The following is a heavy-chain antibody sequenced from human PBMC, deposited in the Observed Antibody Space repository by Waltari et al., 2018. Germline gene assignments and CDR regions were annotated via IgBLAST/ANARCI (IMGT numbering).Heavy chain of an antibody. D-gene: IGHD3-22*01. V-gene: IGHV3-66*02. CDR1: GFTVSSNY. CDR2: IYSGGST. CDR3: ARGRDSSGYYDWYFDL. Sequence: EVQLVESGGGLVQPGGSLRLSCAASGFTVSSNYMSWVRQAPGKGLEWVSVIYSGGSTYYADSVKGRFTISRDNSKNTLYLQMNSLRAEDTAVYYCARGRDSSGYYDWYFDLWGRGTLATVSS. J-gene: IGHJ2*01.